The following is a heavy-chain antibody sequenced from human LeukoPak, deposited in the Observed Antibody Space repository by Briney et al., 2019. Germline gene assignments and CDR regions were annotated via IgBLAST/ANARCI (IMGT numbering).Heavy chain of an antibody. V-gene: IGHV4-4*02. D-gene: IGHD2-15*01. CDR2: NYHCGST. CDR1: GGSISRSNW. Sequence: SETPSPTCAVSGGSISRSNWWGWVRPPPGKGVEGSGENYHCGSTNYNPSLKSRVTISVDKSKNQFSLKLSSVTAADTAVYYCARAPEGYCSGGSCYSGLSAFDIWGQGTMVTVSS. CDR3: ARAPEGYCSGGSCYSGLSAFDI. J-gene: IGHJ3*02.